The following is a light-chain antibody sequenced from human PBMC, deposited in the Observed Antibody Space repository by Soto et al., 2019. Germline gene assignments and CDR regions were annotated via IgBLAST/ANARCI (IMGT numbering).Light chain of an antibody. J-gene: IGKJ1*01. Sequence: EIVLTQSPGTLSLSPGERATLSCRASQSVSSSSLGWYQQKPGQAPRLLIYAASSRAGGIPDRFSGSGSGTDFTLTISRLEPEDFAVYYCQHYGSSPGTFGQGTKVEIK. CDR3: QHYGSSPGT. V-gene: IGKV3-20*01. CDR1: QSVSSSS. CDR2: AAS.